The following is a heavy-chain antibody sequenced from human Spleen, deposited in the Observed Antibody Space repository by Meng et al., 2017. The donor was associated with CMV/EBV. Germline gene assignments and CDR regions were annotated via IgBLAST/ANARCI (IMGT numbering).Heavy chain of an antibody. V-gene: IGHV1-69*05. CDR1: GGTFSSYA. J-gene: IGHJ6*02. Sequence: SVKVSCKASGGTFSSYAISWVRQAPGQGLEWMGGIIPIFGTANYAQKFQGRVTITTDKSTSTAYMELSSLRSEDTAVYYCARDLGTNYYGMDVWGQGTTVTVSS. CDR2: IIPIFGTA. CDR3: ARDLGTNYYGMDV.